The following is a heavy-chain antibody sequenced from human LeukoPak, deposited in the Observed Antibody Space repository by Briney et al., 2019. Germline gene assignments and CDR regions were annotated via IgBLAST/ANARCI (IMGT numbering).Heavy chain of an antibody. CDR2: ISSGSSHI. CDR1: VFTFSHYI. CDR3: ARDFRTQLDGYSPPYHFAL. Sequence: GGSLRLSCAAYVFTFSHYIMSWARPAPGKGLEWVSSISSGSSHIYNADSVKGRFTISRDNAKNSLYLQMNSLRAEDTAVYYCARDFRTQLDGYSPPYHFALSGEGTLVTVSP. D-gene: IGHD5-24*01. V-gene: IGHV3-21*01. J-gene: IGHJ4*02.